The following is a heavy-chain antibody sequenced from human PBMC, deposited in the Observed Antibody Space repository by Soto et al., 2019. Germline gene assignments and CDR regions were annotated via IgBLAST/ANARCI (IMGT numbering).Heavy chain of an antibody. D-gene: IGHD3-10*01. CDR1: GFSLSTGVG. V-gene: IGHV2-5*02. CDR2: IYWDDDK. CDR3: AHKSYYGSGSLDY. J-gene: IGHJ4*02. Sequence: QITLKESGPTLVKPTQTLTLTCTFSGFSLSTGVGVGWIRQPPGKALECLALIYWDDDKCYSSSLKSRLTITKDTSKNQVVLIMTNMDPVDTATYYCAHKSYYGSGSLDYWGQGILVTVSS.